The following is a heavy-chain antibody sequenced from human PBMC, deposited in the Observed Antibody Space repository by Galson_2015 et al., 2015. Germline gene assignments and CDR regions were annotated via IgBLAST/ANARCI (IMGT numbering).Heavy chain of an antibody. Sequence: SLRLSCAASGFTFSSYSMNWVRQAPGKGLEWVSSISSSSSYIYYADSVKGRFTISRDNAKNSLYLQMNSLRAEDTAVYYCARHGDIDAFDIWGQGTMVTVSS. CDR1: GFTFSSYS. D-gene: IGHD4-17*01. J-gene: IGHJ3*02. CDR3: ARHGDIDAFDI. CDR2: ISSSSSYI. V-gene: IGHV3-21*01.